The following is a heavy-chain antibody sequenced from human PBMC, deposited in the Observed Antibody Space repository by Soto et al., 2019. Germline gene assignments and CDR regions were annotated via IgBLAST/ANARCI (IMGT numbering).Heavy chain of an antibody. CDR1: GGTFSSYA. CDR3: ARESSGRHTYYYYGMDV. Sequence: SVKVSCKASGGTFSSYAISWVRQAPGQGLEWMGGIIPIFGTANYAQKFQGRVTITADESASTAYMELSSLRSEDTAVYYCARESSGRHTYYYYGMDVWGQGTTVTVSS. CDR2: IIPIFGTA. J-gene: IGHJ6*02. D-gene: IGHD6-19*01. V-gene: IGHV1-69*13.